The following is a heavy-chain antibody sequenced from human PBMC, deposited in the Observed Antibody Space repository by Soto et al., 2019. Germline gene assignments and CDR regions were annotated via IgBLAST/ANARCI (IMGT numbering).Heavy chain of an antibody. CDR3: SRGAGRTLDSGAADG. V-gene: IGHV3-49*04. CDR2: IRSEANGGAA. Sequence: GGSLRLSCTVSGFIFGDFVINWVRQAPGKGLEWVGFIRSEANGGAAEYAPSVKGRFTISRDDFKSVASLQMNSLETEDTAVYYCSRGAGRTLDSGAADGWVRGTLVNVSS. J-gene: IGHJ4*03. D-gene: IGHD2-15*01. CDR1: GFIFGDFV.